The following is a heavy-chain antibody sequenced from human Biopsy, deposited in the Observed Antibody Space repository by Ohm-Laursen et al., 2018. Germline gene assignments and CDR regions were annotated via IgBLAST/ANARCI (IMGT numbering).Heavy chain of an antibody. CDR2: IREHGNEE. D-gene: IGHD4-11*01. V-gene: IGHV3-7*04. J-gene: IGHJ5*02. CDR1: RITFSRYW. CDR3: ARGNGPSA. Sequence: GSLRLSCAASRITFSRYWMSWVRQAPGKGLEWVAIIREHGNEEFYVDSVKGRFTISRDNARNSVYLQMNSLRAEDTAIYYCARGNGPSAWGQGTLVTVSS.